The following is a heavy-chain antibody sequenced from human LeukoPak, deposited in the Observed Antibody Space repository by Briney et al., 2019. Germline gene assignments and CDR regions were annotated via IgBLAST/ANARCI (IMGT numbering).Heavy chain of an antibody. D-gene: IGHD6-13*01. V-gene: IGHV3-23*01. CDR2: ISGSGDNA. Sequence: GGSLRLSCATSGFTFRSYGMSWVRQAPGKGLEWVSAISGSGDNAHYTDSVKGRFTISRDDSKNTLYLQMNSLRAEDTAVYYCARDIGSLVYYYMDVWGKGTTVTVSS. CDR1: GFTFRSYG. J-gene: IGHJ6*03. CDR3: ARDIGSLVYYYMDV.